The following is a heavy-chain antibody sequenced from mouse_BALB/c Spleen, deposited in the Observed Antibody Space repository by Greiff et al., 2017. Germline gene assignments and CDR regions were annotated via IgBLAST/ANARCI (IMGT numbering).Heavy chain of an antibody. CDR3: ARKRDAWFAY. CDR1: GYTFTSYW. J-gene: IGHJ3*01. D-gene: IGHD3-3*01. V-gene: IGHV1-7*01. Sequence: VQLQQSGAELAEPGASVKMSCKASGYTFTSYWMHWVKQRPGQGLEWIGYINPSTGSTEYNQTFKDKATLTADKSSSTSYMQLGSLTSEDSAVYYCARKRDAWFAYWGQGTLVTVSA. CDR2: INPSTGST.